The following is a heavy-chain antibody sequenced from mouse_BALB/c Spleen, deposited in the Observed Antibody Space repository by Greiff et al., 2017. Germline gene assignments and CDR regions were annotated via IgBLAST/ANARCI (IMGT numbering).Heavy chain of an antibody. D-gene: IGHD2-3*01. CDR2: IRNKANGYTT. CDR3: ARVLYEAMDY. J-gene: IGHJ4*01. Sequence: EVMLVESGGGLVQPGGSLRLSCATSGFTFTDYYMSWVRQPPGKALEWLGFIRNKANGYTTEYSASVKGRFTISRDNSQSILYLQMNTLRAEDSATYYCARVLYEAMDYWGQGTSVTVSS. V-gene: IGHV7-3*02. CDR1: GFTFTDYY.